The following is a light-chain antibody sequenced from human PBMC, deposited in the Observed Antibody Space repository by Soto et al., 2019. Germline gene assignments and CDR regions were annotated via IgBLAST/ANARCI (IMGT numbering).Light chain of an antibody. CDR3: QQYGSSPYT. Sequence: VLTQSPVTLSLSPGEGATLSCRASQSISSSYLAWYQQKPGQAPRLLIYGASSRATGIPDRFSGSGSGTDFTLTISRLEPEDFAVYYCQQYGSSPYTFGQGTKVDIK. CDR2: GAS. V-gene: IGKV3-20*01. CDR1: QSISSSY. J-gene: IGKJ2*01.